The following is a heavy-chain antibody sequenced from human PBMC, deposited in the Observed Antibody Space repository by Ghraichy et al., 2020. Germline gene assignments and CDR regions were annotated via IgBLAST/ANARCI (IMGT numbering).Heavy chain of an antibody. CDR2: IWYDGSNK. V-gene: IGHV3-33*08. Sequence: GGSLRLSCAASGFTFSSYGMHWVRQAPGKGLEWVAVIWYDGSNKYYADSVKGRFTISRDNSKNTLYLQMNSLRAEDTAVYYCARVIAAAGTSPIYYYYYGMDVWGQGTTVTVSS. J-gene: IGHJ6*02. CDR1: GFTFSSYG. D-gene: IGHD6-13*01. CDR3: ARVIAAAGTSPIYYYYYGMDV.